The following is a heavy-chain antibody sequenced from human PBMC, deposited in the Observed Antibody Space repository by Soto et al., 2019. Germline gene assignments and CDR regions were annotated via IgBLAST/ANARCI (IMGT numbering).Heavy chain of an antibody. CDR3: ATRSAFDI. CDR2: ISSSSYI. J-gene: IGHJ3*02. Sequence: GWSLRLSCAASGLTFSFYSMNWVRQAPGKGLEWVSSISSSSYIYYADSVKGRFTISRDNAKNSLYLQMNSLRAEDTAVYYCATRSAFDIWGQGTMVTVSS. V-gene: IGHV3-21*01. CDR1: GLTFSFYS. D-gene: IGHD2-15*01.